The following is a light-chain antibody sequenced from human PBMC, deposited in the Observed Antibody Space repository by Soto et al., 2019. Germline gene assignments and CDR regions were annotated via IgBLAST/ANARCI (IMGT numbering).Light chain of an antibody. CDR1: SSDVGSYNR. CDR3: SSFTRSATLI. J-gene: IGLJ2*01. CDR2: EVS. Sequence: QSALTQPPSVSGSPGQSVTISCTGTSSDVGSYNRVSWYQQRPGTAPKLMIYEVSTRPSGVPDRFSGSKSGNTASLTVSGLQAEDEADYYCSSFTRSATLIFGGGTKLTVL. V-gene: IGLV2-18*02.